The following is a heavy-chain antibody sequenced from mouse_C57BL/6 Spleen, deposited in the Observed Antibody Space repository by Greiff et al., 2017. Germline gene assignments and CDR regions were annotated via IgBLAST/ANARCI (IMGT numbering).Heavy chain of an antibody. CDR3: ARAGTTMVTHFDY. V-gene: IGHV1-52*01. J-gene: IGHJ2*01. D-gene: IGHD2-2*01. CDR2: IDPSASAT. CDR1: GYTFTSYW. Sequence: VQLQQPGAELVRPGSSVKLSCKASGYTFTSYWLHWVKPRPIQGLEWLGNIDPSASATYYNQKFKDKATLTVAKSSSTAYMQLSSLTSEDSAVYYCARAGTTMVTHFDYWGQGTTLTVSS.